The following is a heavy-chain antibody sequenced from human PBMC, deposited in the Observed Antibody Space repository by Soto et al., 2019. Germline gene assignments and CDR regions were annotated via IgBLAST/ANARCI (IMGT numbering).Heavy chain of an antibody. Sequence: CGGDSCSCVRQSSGKKLEWIGDINHSGSTNYNPSLKSRVTISADTSKNQFSLKLSSVTAADTAVYYCARSGLIIGTTPPSYFYSFCMDVWLPMSTV. CDR1: CGGDS. CDR3: ARSGLIIGTTPPSYFYSFCMDV. V-gene: IGHV4-34*01. D-gene: IGHD1-7*01. CDR2: INHSGST. J-gene: IGHJ6*02.